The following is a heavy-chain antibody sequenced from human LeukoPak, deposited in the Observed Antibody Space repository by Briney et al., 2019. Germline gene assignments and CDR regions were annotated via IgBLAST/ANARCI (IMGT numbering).Heavy chain of an antibody. CDR1: GGSISSSSYY. V-gene: IGHV4-39*07. CDR2: IYYSGST. CDR3: SRDRQAGWFDP. J-gene: IGHJ5*02. Sequence: SETLSLTCTVSGGSISSSSYYWGWIRQPPGKGLEWIGSIYYSGSTYYNPSLKSRVTISVDTSKNQFSLKLSSVTAADTAVYYCSRDRQAGWFDPWGQGTLVTVSS.